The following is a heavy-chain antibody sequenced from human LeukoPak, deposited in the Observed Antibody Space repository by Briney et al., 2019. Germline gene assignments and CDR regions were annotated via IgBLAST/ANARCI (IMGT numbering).Heavy chain of an antibody. J-gene: IGHJ4*02. CDR1: GFTFSSYN. CDR2: ITSSSSTI. V-gene: IGHV3-48*04. CDR3: ARDQRRITGTQNLFDY. D-gene: IGHD1-7*01. Sequence: GGSLRLSCAASGFTFSSYNMNWVRQAPGKGLEWVSYITSSSSTIYYADSVKGRFTISRDNAKNSLYLQMNSLRAEDTAVYYCARDQRRITGTQNLFDYWGQRTLVTVSS.